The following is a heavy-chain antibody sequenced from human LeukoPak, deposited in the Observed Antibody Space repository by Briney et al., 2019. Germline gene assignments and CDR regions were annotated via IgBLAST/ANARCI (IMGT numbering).Heavy chain of an antibody. J-gene: IGHJ4*02. CDR2: IYYSGST. CDR3: AREDAKRYSGSYLDY. V-gene: IGHV4-59*01. D-gene: IGHD1-26*01. Sequence: SETLSLTCTVSGGSISSYYWSWIRQPPGKGLEWIGYIYYSGSTNYNPSLKSRVTISVDTSKNQFSLKLSSVTAADTAVYYCAREDAKRYSGSYLDYWDQGTLVTVSS. CDR1: GGSISSYY.